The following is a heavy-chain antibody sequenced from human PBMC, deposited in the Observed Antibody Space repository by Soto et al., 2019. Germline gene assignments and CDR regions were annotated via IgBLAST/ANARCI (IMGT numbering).Heavy chain of an antibody. V-gene: IGHV3-48*02. CDR2: ISGSSSTI. CDR1: GVTWSTSE. D-gene: IGHD3-22*01. Sequence: GSLRLGCPASGVTWSTSEMNWVRQAAGKGLEWVSYISGSSSTIYYADSVKGRFTISRDNVKNSLFLQMNSLRDEDTAVYYCARASGYYDTSGYYGAFYCYGMDVWGQGTTVTVSS. CDR3: ARASGYYDTSGYYGAFYCYGMDV. J-gene: IGHJ6*02.